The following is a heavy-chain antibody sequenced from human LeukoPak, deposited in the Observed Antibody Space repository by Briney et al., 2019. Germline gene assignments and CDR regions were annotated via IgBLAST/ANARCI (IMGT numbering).Heavy chain of an antibody. D-gene: IGHD5-18*01. CDR3: ARGAALVTHRYFDY. CDR1: DGSISAYY. J-gene: IGHJ4*02. V-gene: IGHV4-59*08. CDR2: IFYEGKT. Sequence: PSETLSFTCTVSDGSISAYYWSWIRQSPGKGLEWIGYIFYEGKTVYNPSLESRVTFSIGSPNNHFFLRMTSVTAADTAVYYCARGAALVTHRYFDYWGPGTLVTVSS.